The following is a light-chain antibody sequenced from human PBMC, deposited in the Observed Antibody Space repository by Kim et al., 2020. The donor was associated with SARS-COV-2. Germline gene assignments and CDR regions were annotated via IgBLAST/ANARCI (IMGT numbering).Light chain of an antibody. V-gene: IGLV1-44*01. J-gene: IGLJ1*01. CDR2: SNN. CDR3: AAWDDSLNGLLYV. Sequence: QSVLTQPPSASGTPGQRVTISCSGRSSNTGSNSVSWYQHLPGTAPKLLIYSNNQRPSGVPDRFSGSKSGTSATLAISGLQSDDEADYYCAAWDDSLNGLLYVFGTGTKVTVL. CDR1: SSNTGSNS.